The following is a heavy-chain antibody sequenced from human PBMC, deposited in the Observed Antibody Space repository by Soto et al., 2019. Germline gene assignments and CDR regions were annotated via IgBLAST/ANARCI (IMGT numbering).Heavy chain of an antibody. CDR2: IYDSGST. CDR3: ARRGGNRPRANWIDP. J-gene: IGHJ5*02. D-gene: IGHD6-6*01. Sequence: QVQLQESGPGLVKPSETLSLTCTVSGGSVSSHNYYWSWIRQSPGKGLEWIGYIYDSGSTNYNPSLKSRVTISLDTSKNQFSLNLKSVTAADTAMYYCARRGGNRPRANWIDPWGQGTLVTVSS. V-gene: IGHV4-61*01. CDR1: GGSVSSHNYY.